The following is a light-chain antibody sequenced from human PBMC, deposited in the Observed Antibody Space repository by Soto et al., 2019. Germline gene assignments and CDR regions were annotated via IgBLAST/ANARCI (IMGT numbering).Light chain of an antibody. CDR1: QGISSY. CDR3: QQLNSYPFT. V-gene: IGKV1-9*01. CDR2: AAS. Sequence: IQLTQSPSSLSASVGDRVTITCRASQGISSYLAWYQQKPGTAPKLLIYAASTLQSGVPSRFSGSGSGTDFTLTISSRQPEDFATYYCQQLNSYPFTVGPGTKVDIK. J-gene: IGKJ3*01.